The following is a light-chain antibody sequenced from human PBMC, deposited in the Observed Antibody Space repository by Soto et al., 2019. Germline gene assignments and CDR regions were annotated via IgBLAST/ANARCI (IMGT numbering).Light chain of an antibody. CDR3: QQYNNGPPWT. Sequence: EIVMTQSPATLSVSPGERATLSCRASQSVSSNLAWYQQKPGQAPRLLIYGVSTRATGIPARFSGSGTGTEFTLSIRSLQSEDFAVYYCQQYNNGPPWTFGQGTKVEVK. CDR2: GVS. J-gene: IGKJ1*01. CDR1: QSVSSN. V-gene: IGKV3-15*01.